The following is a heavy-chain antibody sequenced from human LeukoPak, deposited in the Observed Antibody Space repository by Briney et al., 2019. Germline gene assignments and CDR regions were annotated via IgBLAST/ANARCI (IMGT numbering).Heavy chain of an antibody. D-gene: IGHD2-15*01. CDR3: ARVSVALVDSMAFDS. CDR2: ISRRSSPI. J-gene: IGHJ3*02. CDR1: GVTLSSYS. Sequence: GGSLRLSCAASGVTLSSYSMNWGPPAPGKRVEWVWYISRRSSPIYYADSVKGRFTISRDKTTNSLYLQRNSLRAEDTAVYSCARVSVALVDSMAFDSWGQGTMVTVSS. V-gene: IGHV3-48*01.